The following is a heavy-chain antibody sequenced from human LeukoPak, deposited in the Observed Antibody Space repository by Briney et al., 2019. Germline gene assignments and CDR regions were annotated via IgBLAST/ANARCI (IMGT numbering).Heavy chain of an antibody. D-gene: IGHD2-15*01. CDR3: ARALNPLPGTYYFDY. J-gene: IGHJ4*02. CDR2: IYVTGST. Sequence: PSETLSLTCSVSGASINSHYWTWIRQPAGKGLEWIGRIYVTGSTDYSPSLQSRVTMSVDTSKNQFSLNLISVTAADTAVYYCARALNPLPGTYYFDYWGQGILVFVSS. CDR1: GASINSHY. V-gene: IGHV4-4*07.